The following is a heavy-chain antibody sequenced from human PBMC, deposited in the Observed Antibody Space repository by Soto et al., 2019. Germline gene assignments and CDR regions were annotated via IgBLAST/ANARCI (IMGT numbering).Heavy chain of an antibody. D-gene: IGHD4-17*01. CDR3: AHRKDYGLFAY. V-gene: IGHV2-5*02. CDR2: IYWDNDK. J-gene: IGHJ4*02. Sequence: SGPTLVNPTQTLTLTCTFSGFSLRMSGVGVGWIRQPPGKALEWLGIIYWDNDKRYSPALKSRVTISKDTSKNQVVLSMTDMEPADTATYYCAHRKDYGLFAYWGQGTLVTVSS. CDR1: GFSLRMSGVG.